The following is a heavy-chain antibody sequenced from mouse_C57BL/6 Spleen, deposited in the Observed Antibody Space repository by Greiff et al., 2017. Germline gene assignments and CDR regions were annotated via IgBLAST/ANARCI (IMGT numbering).Heavy chain of an antibody. CDR3: AREGLRGGKPYFDY. J-gene: IGHJ2*01. D-gene: IGHD2-4*01. V-gene: IGHV1-19*01. CDR2: INPYNGGT. CDR1: GYTFTDYY. Sequence: EVKLMESGPVLVKPGASVKMSCKASGYTFTDYYMNWVKQSHGKSLEWIGVINPYNGGTSYNQKFKGKATLTVDKSSSTAYMELNSLTSEDSAVYYCAREGLRGGKPYFDYWGQGTTLTVSS.